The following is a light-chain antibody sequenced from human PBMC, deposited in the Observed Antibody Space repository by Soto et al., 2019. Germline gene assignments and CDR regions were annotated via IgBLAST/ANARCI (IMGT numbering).Light chain of an antibody. Sequence: EIVLTQSPATLSLSPGERATLSCRASQSVSSYLAWYQQKPGQAPRLLIYDASNRATGIPARFSGSGSGTDFTLTISCLEPEDFAVYYCQQRSNWLTFGGATK. J-gene: IGKJ4*01. V-gene: IGKV3-11*01. CDR1: QSVSSY. CDR3: QQRSNWLT. CDR2: DAS.